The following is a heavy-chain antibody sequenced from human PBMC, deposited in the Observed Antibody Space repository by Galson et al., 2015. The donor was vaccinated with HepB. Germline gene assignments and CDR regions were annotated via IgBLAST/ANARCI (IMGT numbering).Heavy chain of an antibody. CDR3: ARLVSGRGSDY. CDR1: GYGFTSYW. J-gene: IGHJ4*02. V-gene: IGHV5-10-1*01. Sequence: QSGAEVKKPGESLRISCKGSGYGFTSYWINWVRQMPGKGLEWMGRIDPSDSYTIYSPSFQGHVTITADKSVNTAYLQWSSLKASDTAIYYCARLVSGRGSDYWGQGALVTVSS. D-gene: IGHD6-19*01. CDR2: IDPSDSYT.